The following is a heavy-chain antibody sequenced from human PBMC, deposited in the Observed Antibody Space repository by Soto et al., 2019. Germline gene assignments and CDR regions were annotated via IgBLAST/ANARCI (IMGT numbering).Heavy chain of an antibody. CDR3: ARGHFGVTMDV. Sequence: EVQLLESGGGLVQPGGSLGLPWAPSNSTFTSYSLIGFRQAPGKGLEWVPGVNGGGDITYYAESVKGRFTISRDNSKNTLYLQMNSLRAEDTAVFYCARGHFGVTMDVWGQGTTVTVSS. V-gene: IGHV3-23*01. CDR1: NSTFTSYS. D-gene: IGHD3-3*01. CDR2: VNGGGDIT. J-gene: IGHJ6*02.